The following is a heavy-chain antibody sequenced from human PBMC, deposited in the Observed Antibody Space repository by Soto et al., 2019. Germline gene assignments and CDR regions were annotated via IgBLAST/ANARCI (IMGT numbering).Heavy chain of an antibody. CDR2: ISYDGSNK. Sequence: QVQLVESGGGVVQPGRSLRLSCAASGFTFSSYAMHWVRQAPGKGLEWVAVISYDGSNKYYADSVKGRFTISRDNSKNTLYLQMNSLRAEDTAVYYCARGPDYDFWAFGPEGMDVWGQGTTVTVSS. V-gene: IGHV3-30-3*01. CDR3: ARGPDYDFWAFGPEGMDV. CDR1: GFTFSSYA. D-gene: IGHD3-3*01. J-gene: IGHJ6*02.